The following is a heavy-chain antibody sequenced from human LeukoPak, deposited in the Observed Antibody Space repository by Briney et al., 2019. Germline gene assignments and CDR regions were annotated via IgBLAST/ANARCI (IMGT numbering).Heavy chain of an antibody. CDR3: ARDRRYDSSGYYSTGYYYYMDV. CDR2: IYTSGST. J-gene: IGHJ6*03. CDR1: GGSISSGNYY. V-gene: IGHV4-61*02. D-gene: IGHD3-22*01. Sequence: SQTLSLTCTVSGGSISSGNYYWSWIRQPAGKGLEWVGRIYTSGSTNYNPSLKSRVTMSVDTSKNQFSLKLSSVTAADTAVYYCARDRRYDSSGYYSTGYYYYMDVWGKGTTVTVSS.